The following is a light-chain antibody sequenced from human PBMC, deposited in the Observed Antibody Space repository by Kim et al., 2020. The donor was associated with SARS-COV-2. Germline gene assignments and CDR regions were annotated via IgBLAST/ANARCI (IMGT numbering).Light chain of an antibody. CDR1: SSDVGSYNL. Sequence: PGQSITISCTGTSSDVGSYNLVSWYQQHPGKAPKLMIYEVSKRPSGVSNRFSGSKSGNTASLTISGLQAEDEADYYCCSYAGSHWVFGGGTKLTVL. V-gene: IGLV2-23*02. CDR2: EVS. J-gene: IGLJ3*02. CDR3: CSYAGSHWV.